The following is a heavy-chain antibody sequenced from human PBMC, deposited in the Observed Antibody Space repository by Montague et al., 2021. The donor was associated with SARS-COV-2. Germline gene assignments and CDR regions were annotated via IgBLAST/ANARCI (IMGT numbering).Heavy chain of an antibody. J-gene: IGHJ6*02. D-gene: IGHD3-3*01. CDR2: ISSSGSTI. Sequence: SLRLSFAASGFTFSSYEMNWVRQAPGKGLEWVSYISSSGSTIYYADSVKGRFTIFRDNAKNSLYLQMNSLRAEDTAVYYCAREPRETGSDWYYDFWSGYSLPRGYYYYGMDVWGQGTTVTVSS. CDR3: AREPRETGSDWYYDFWSGYSLPRGYYYYGMDV. V-gene: IGHV3-48*03. CDR1: GFTFSSYE.